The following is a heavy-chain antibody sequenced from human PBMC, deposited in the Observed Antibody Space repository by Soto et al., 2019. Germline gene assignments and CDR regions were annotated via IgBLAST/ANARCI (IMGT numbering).Heavy chain of an antibody. V-gene: IGHV3-23*01. CDR1: GFSSSSFA. CDR2: ISGSGGTT. CDR3: TKMSHGDPVNYYYPMDV. Sequence: EVQVLESGGGLVQPGGSLRLSCAASGFSSSSFAMSWVRQGPGKGLEWVASISGSGGTTYHADSVKGRFTISRDNFKNTLSLQMKNLRAADTAVYYCTKMSHGDPVNYYYPMDVWGQGTTVTVSS. D-gene: IGHD3-16*01. J-gene: IGHJ6*02.